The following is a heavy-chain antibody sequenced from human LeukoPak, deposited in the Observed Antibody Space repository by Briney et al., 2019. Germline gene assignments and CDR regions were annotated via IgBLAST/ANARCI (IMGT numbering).Heavy chain of an antibody. V-gene: IGHV1-69*11. CDR3: ARTSGCSSTSCYLDY. D-gene: IGHD2-2*01. CDR2: IIPILHQA. J-gene: IGHJ4*02. Sequence: SVKVSCKASGGIFSTYAINWVRQAPGQGLEWMGRIIPILHQANYAQKFRDRVTITADESTSTAYMDLSSLRSEDTAVYYCARTSGCSSTSCYLDYWGQGTLVTVSS. CDR1: GGIFSTYA.